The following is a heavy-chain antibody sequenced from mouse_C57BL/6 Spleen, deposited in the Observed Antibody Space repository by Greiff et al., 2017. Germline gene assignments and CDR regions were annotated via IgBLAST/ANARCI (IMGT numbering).Heavy chain of an antibody. CDR1: GYTFTSYW. CDR3: ASWGANWDDYFDY. J-gene: IGHJ2*01. V-gene: IGHV1-53*01. CDR2: INPSNGGT. Sequence: VQLQQSGTELVKPGASVKLSCKASGYTFTSYWMHWVKQRPGQGLEWIGNINPSNGGTNYNEKFKSKATLTVDKSSSTAYMQLSSLTSEDSAVYYCASWGANWDDYFDYWGQGTTLTVSS. D-gene: IGHD4-1*01.